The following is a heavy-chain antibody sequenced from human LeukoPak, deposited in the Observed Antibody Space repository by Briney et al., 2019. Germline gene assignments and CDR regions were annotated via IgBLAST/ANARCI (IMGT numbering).Heavy chain of an antibody. V-gene: IGHV4-4*07. CDR1: GASISSYY. CDR3: ARESAVAGITALDY. J-gene: IGHJ4*02. CDR2: MYNSDSP. Sequence: SETLSLTCTVSGASISSYYWTWIRQPAGKGLEWIGRMYNSDSPNYNPSLKSRVTMSVDTSKNRVSLRLTSVTAADTAVYYCARESAVAGITALDYWGQGTLATVSS. D-gene: IGHD6-19*01.